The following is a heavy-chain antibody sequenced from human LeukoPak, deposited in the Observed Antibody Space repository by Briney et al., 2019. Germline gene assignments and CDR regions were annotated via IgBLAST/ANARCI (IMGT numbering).Heavy chain of an antibody. Sequence: ASVKVSCKASGYTFTSYYMHWVRQAPGQGLEWMGIINPSGGSTSYAQKFQGRVTMTRDTSTSTVYMELSSLRSEDTAVYYCARDRCSSTSCYPNDPWGQGTLATVSS. CDR1: GYTFTSYY. CDR3: ARDRCSSTSCYPNDP. CDR2: INPSGGST. V-gene: IGHV1-46*01. D-gene: IGHD2-2*01. J-gene: IGHJ5*02.